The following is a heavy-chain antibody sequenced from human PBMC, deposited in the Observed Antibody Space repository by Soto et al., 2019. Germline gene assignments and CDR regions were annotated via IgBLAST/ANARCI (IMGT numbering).Heavy chain of an antibody. CDR2: IYHSGST. J-gene: IGHJ5*02. CDR1: GDSISSTRW. D-gene: IGHD7-27*01. V-gene: IGHV4-4*02. Sequence: ETLSLTCTVSGDSISSTRWWSWVRQSPGKGLEWIGYIYHSGSTYYNPSLKSRVTISVDRSKNQFSLKLSSVTAADTAVYYCARDRGLGNWFDPWGQGTLVTAPQ. CDR3: ARDRGLGNWFDP.